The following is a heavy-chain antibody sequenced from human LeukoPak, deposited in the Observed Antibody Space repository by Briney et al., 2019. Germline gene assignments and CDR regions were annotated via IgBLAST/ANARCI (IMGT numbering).Heavy chain of an antibody. Sequence: SETLSLTCTVSGGSISSYYWSWIRQPPGKGLEWIGYIYYSGSTNYNPSLKSRVTISVDTSKNQFSLKLSSVTAADTAVYYCARRSVDRDGYMLSAFDIWGQGTMVTVSS. J-gene: IGHJ3*02. CDR2: IYYSGST. CDR1: GGSISSYY. D-gene: IGHD5-24*01. V-gene: IGHV4-59*01. CDR3: ARRSVDRDGYMLSAFDI.